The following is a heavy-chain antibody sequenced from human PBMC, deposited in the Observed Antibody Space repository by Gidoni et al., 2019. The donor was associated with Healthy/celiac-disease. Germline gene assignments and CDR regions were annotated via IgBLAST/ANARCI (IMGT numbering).Heavy chain of an antibody. V-gene: IGHV1-24*01. J-gene: IGHJ4*02. CDR1: GCTLTELS. CDR3: ATEVPQAPSGSLGGY. D-gene: IGHD1-26*01. Sequence: QFQLLQSGAEVKKPGASVKVSCKVSGCTLTELSMHWVRQAPGKGLEWMGGFYPEDGETIYAQKFQGGVTMTEDTSTDTAYMELSSLRSEDAAVYCCATEVPQAPSGSLGGYWGQGTLVTVSS. CDR2: FYPEDGET.